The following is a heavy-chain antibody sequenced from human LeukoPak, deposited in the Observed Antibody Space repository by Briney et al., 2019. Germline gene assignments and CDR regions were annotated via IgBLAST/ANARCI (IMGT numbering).Heavy chain of an antibody. CDR1: GYTFTGHY. CDR3: ARLGGHALDI. J-gene: IGHJ3*02. CDR2: INPNNGGP. D-gene: IGHD3-16*01. Sequence: ASVKVSCKTSGYTFTGHYIHWVRQAPGQGLEWMAWINPNNGGPSFAQKFEGRVTMTRDTSSSTAYMELSRLTSDDTAIYCRARLGGHALDIWGQGTLVTVSS. V-gene: IGHV1-2*02.